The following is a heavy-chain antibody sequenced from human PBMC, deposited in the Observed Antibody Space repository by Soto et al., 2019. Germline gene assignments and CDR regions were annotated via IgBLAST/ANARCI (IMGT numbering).Heavy chain of an antibody. V-gene: IGHV1-18*01. CDR2: ISTYNGNT. CDR3: ARGFRVAATRWWFDP. D-gene: IGHD2-15*01. Sequence: ASMGVSCKASGYTLTSYDISWVRQAPGQGLEWMGWISTYNGNTNYAQKLQGRVTMTTDTSTSTAYMELRSLRSDDTAVYYCARGFRVAATRWWFDPWGQGTLVTVSS. J-gene: IGHJ5*02. CDR1: GYTLTSYD.